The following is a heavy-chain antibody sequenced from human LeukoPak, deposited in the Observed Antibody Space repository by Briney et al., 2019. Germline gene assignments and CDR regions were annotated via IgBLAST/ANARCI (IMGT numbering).Heavy chain of an antibody. CDR2: LYSGVST. CDR1: GFTVSSNH. D-gene: IGHD4-17*01. J-gene: IGHJ6*02. V-gene: IGHV3-66*01. Sequence: AGSLRLSCVASGFTVSSNHMSWVRQAPGKGLEWVSVLYSGVSTDYAESVKGRFTVSRDNSQNTLYLQMNSLAAEDTAVYYCARESTVIYGMDVWGQGTTVTVSS. CDR3: ARESTVIYGMDV.